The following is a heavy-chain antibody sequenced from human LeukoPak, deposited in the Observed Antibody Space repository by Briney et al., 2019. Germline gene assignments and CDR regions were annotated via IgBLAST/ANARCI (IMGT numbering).Heavy chain of an antibody. V-gene: IGHV4-4*07. CDR1: GGSISSYY. CDR3: ARGGGSWYRLWYYFDY. Sequence: SETLSLTCTVSGGSISSYYWSWIRQPAGKGLEWIGRIYTSGSTNYNPSLKSRVTMSVDTSKNQFSLKLSSVTAADTAVYYCARGGGSWYRLWYYFDYWGQGTLVTVSS. D-gene: IGHD6-13*01. J-gene: IGHJ4*02. CDR2: IYTSGST.